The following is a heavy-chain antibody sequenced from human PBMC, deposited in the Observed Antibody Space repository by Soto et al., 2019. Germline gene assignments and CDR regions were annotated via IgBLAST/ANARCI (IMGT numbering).Heavy chain of an antibody. CDR2: IIPIVETP. D-gene: IGHD3-22*01. V-gene: IGHV1-69*01. CDR1: GGTFNSYD. CDR3: SMLSRPNYYDTIVFFKDNWFGP. Sequence: QVQLVQSGAEVKKPGSSMKVSCKASGGTFNSYDLNWVRQAPGQGLEWMGGIIPIVETPKYAQKFQGRVTITADESTNTVYMDVSSLRSEDTAMYYCSMLSRPNYYDTIVFFKDNWFGPRCKGTLVIVSS. J-gene: IGHJ5*02.